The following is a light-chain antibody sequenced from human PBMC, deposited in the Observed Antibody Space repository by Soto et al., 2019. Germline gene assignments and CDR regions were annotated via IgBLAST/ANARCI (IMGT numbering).Light chain of an antibody. CDR1: SSDVGAYNY. CDR2: DVT. J-gene: IGLJ3*02. V-gene: IGLV2-14*01. CDR3: QTFDSSLTISWV. Sequence: QSALTQPASVSGPPGQSITISCTGTSSDVGAYNYVSWYQHHPGKAPRLVIYDVTNRPSGISDRFSGSKSGTSASLAITGLQAEDEADYYCQTFDSSLTISWVFGGGTKLTVL.